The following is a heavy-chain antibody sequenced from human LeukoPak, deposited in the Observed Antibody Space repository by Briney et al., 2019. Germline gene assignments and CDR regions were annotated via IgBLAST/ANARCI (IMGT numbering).Heavy chain of an antibody. V-gene: IGHV3-74*01. CDR2: INTDGSST. CDR3: AREARIAAALDY. CDR1: GFTFSSYW. Sequence: PGGSLRLSCAASGFTFSSYWMNWVRQAPGKGLVWVSRINTDGSSTSYADSVKGRFTISRDNAKNTLYLQMNSLRAEDTAVYYCAREARIAAALDYWGQGTLVTVSS. J-gene: IGHJ4*02. D-gene: IGHD6-13*01.